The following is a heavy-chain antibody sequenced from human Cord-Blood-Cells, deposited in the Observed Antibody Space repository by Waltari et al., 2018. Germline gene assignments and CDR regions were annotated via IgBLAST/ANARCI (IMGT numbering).Heavy chain of an antibody. CDR3: ARRRIVGATRDAFDI. D-gene: IGHD1-26*01. CDR2: IIPIRGIA. V-gene: IGHV1-69*04. Sequence: QVQLVQSGAEVKKPGSSVKVSCKASGGTFSSNAISWVRQAPGQGLEWMGGIIPIRGIANDAQKFQGRVTITADESTSTAYMERSSLRSEDTAVYSCARRRIVGATRDAFDIWGQGTMVTVSS. J-gene: IGHJ3*02. CDR1: GGTFSSNA.